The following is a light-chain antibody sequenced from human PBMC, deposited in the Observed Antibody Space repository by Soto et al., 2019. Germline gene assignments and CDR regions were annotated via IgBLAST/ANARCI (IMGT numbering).Light chain of an antibody. CDR3: QQDYNWPWT. J-gene: IGKJ1*01. CDR2: VAS. V-gene: IGKV3-15*01. CDR1: QSVSTS. Sequence: EVVLTQSPATLSVSPGERATLSCRASQSVSTSLAWYQQKPGQAPRLLIFVASTRATGIPARFSGSGSGTDFTLTISSLQSEDFAIYYCQQDYNWPWTFGQGTKVEIK.